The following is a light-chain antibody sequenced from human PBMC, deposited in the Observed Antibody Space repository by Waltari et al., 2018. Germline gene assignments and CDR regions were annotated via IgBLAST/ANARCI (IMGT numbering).Light chain of an antibody. CDR1: QSISSY. J-gene: IGKJ1*01. CDR2: AAS. Sequence: DIQMTQSPSSLSASVGDRVTITCRASQSISSYLNWYQQKPGKAPKLLISAASSLQSGVPSRFSGSGSGTDFTLTISSLQPEDFATYYCQHSYSTPPTFGQGTKVEIK. CDR3: QHSYSTPPT. V-gene: IGKV1-39*01.